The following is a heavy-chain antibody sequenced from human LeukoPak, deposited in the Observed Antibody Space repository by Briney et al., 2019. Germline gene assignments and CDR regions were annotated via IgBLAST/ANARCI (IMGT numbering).Heavy chain of an antibody. J-gene: IGHJ6*02. CDR3: AKDHYDSSGPHLYYYYYGMDV. Sequence: PGGSLRLSCAASGFTFSSYAMSWVRQAPGKGLEWVSAITGSGGSTYYADSVKGRFTISRDNSKNTLYLQMNSLRAEDTAVYYCAKDHYDSSGPHLYYYYYGMDVWGRGTTVTVSS. V-gene: IGHV3-23*01. CDR1: GFTFSSYA. CDR2: ITGSGGST. D-gene: IGHD3-22*01.